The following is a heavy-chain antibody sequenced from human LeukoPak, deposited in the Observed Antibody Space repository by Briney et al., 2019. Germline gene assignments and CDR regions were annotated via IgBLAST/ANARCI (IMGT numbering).Heavy chain of an antibody. D-gene: IGHD3-22*01. J-gene: IGHJ4*02. CDR1: GFTFSSYG. Sequence: GGSLRLSCAASGFTFSSYGMNWVRQAPGKGLEWVSYISSSSNIMNYADSVKGRFTTSRDNAKNSLYLQMNSLRAEDTAVYYCARGRASGYSVYYFDYWGQGTLVTVSS. CDR2: ISSSSNIM. CDR3: ARGRASGYSVYYFDY. V-gene: IGHV3-48*01.